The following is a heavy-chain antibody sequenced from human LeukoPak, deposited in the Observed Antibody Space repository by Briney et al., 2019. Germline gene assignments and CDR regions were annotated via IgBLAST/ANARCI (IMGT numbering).Heavy chain of an antibody. V-gene: IGHV3-30*02. CDR3: AKDYYSSDHYFDY. Sequence: GGSLRLSCAASGFTFSSYGMHWVRQAPGTGLEWVAFIRSDGSNKNYADSVKGRFTISRDNSKNTLYLQMNSLRPDDTAVYYCAKDYYSSDHYFDYWGQGTLVTVSS. D-gene: IGHD3-10*01. CDR2: IRSDGSNK. J-gene: IGHJ4*02. CDR1: GFTFSSYG.